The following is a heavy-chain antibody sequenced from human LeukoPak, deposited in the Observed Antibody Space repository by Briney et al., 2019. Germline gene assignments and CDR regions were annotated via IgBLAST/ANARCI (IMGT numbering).Heavy chain of an antibody. V-gene: IGHV3-7*04. CDR3: ARGAGWYFFDY. D-gene: IGHD2-15*01. CDR1: GFTFSSNW. Sequence: GGTLRLSCAGSGFTFSSNWMSWVRQTPGQGLEGVANIKQDGSEIYYADSVKGRFTISRDNSKNTLYLQMNSLRPEDTAVYYCARGAGWYFFDYWGQGTLVTVSS. CDR2: IKQDGSEI. J-gene: IGHJ4*02.